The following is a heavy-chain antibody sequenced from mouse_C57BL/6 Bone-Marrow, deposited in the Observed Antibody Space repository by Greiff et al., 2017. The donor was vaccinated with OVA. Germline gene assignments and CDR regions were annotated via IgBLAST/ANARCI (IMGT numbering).Heavy chain of an antibody. V-gene: IGHV1-22*01. CDR3: ARRGLLLREDFDY. J-gene: IGHJ2*01. CDR1: GYTFTDYN. CDR2: INPNNGGT. Sequence: EVQLVESGPELVKPGASVKMSCKASGYTFTDYNMHWVKQSHGKSLEWIGYINPNNGGTSYNQKFKGKATLTVNKSSSTAYMELRSLTSEDAAVYYCARRGLLLREDFDYWGQGTTLTVSS. D-gene: IGHD1-1*01.